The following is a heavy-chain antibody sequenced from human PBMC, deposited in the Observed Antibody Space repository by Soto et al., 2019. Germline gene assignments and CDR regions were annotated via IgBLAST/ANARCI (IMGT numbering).Heavy chain of an antibody. CDR2: IYYSGST. Sequence: PSETLSLTCTVSGGSISSGGYYWSWIRQHPGKGLEWIGYIYYSGSTNYNPSLKSRVTISVDTSKNQFSLKLSSVTAADTAVYYCARASMYHDFDYYYYGMDVWGQGTTVTVSS. D-gene: IGHD1-1*01. CDR3: ARASMYHDFDYYYYGMDV. V-gene: IGHV4-61*08. J-gene: IGHJ6*02. CDR1: GGSISSGGYY.